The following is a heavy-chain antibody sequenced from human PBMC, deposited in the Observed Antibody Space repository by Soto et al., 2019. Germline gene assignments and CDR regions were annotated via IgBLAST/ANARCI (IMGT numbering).Heavy chain of an antibody. D-gene: IGHD5-12*01. J-gene: IGHJ4*02. Sequence: SETLSLTCAVSGLSISRCPYSWSWLRQPPGQGLEWIGNIYYSGRTYHNPSLKSRVTISVDTSKSQFSLTLTSATAADTAVYYCASRVEGLYSGNDRYYFDYWGQGTLVTVSS. V-gene: IGHV4-30-2*03. CDR2: IYYSGRT. CDR3: ASRVEGLYSGNDRYYFDY. CDR1: GLSISRCPYS.